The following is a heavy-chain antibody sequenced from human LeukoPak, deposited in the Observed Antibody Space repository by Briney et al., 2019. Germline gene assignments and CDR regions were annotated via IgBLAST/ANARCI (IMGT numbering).Heavy chain of an antibody. J-gene: IGHJ4*02. V-gene: IGHV3-11*01. D-gene: IGHD4/OR15-4a*01. CDR3: ARRAGAYSHPYDY. CDR1: GFTVSSNY. CDR2: ISSSGSTI. Sequence: GGSLRLSCAASGFTVSSNYMSWIRQAPGKGLEWVSYISSSGSTIYYTDSVKGRFTISRDNSKNTLYLQMNSLRAEDTAVYYCARRAGAYSHPYDYWGQGTLVTVSS.